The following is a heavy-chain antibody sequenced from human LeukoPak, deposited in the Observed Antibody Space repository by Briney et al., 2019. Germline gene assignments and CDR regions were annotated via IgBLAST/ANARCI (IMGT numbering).Heavy chain of an antibody. CDR3: SSSGVEEWQGLHF. V-gene: IGHV1-24*01. Sequence: ASVKVSCKVSGYTLSELSMHWVRQSPGKGLEWMGGFDVAETDTIYAQKFQGRVTMTENTSTDTAYMELNSLSSEDTAVYYCSSSGVEEWQGLHFWGQGTLVTVSS. J-gene: IGHJ4*02. D-gene: IGHD3-3*01. CDR1: GYTLSELS. CDR2: FDVAETDT.